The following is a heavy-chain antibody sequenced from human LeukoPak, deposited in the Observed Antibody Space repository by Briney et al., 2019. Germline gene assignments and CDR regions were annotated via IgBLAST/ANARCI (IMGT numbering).Heavy chain of an antibody. V-gene: IGHV5-51*01. CDR2: VNPGDSDT. Sequence: GESLKISCKGSGYSFPSYWIGWVRQMAGKGLEWMGIVNPGDSDTIYSPSFQGQVTISVDKSINTAYLQWSSLKASDTAMYYCARHRQYYYDSRGYYGGGLDYWGQGTLVTVSS. CDR3: ARHRQYYYDSRGYYGGGLDY. D-gene: IGHD3-22*01. CDR1: GYSFPSYW. J-gene: IGHJ4*02.